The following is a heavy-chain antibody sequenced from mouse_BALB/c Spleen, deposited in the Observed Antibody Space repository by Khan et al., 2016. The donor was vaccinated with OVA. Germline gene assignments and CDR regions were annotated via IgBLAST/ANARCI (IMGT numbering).Heavy chain of an antibody. J-gene: IGHJ4*01. CDR1: GHTFTKFG. CDR2: INPYTGEP. D-gene: IGHD1-1*02. V-gene: IGHV9-3-1*01. Sequence: QIQLVQSGPEVKKPGETVKISCKASGHTFTKFGMNWVKQAPGKGLKWMGWINPYTGEPTYADDFNGRFAFSLETSASTAYLQINNLKNEDTATYFCAITPYYAYGLDNWGQGTSGTVSS. CDR3: AITPYYAYGLDN.